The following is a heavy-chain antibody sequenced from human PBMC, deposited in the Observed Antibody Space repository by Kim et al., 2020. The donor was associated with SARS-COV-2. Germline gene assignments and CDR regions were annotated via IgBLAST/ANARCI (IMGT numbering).Heavy chain of an antibody. J-gene: IGHJ5*02. V-gene: IGHV4-38-2*02. Sequence: SETLSLTCTVSGYSISSGYYWGWIRQPPGKGLEWIGSIYHSGSTYYNPSLKSRVTISVDTSKNQFSLKLSSVTAADTAVYYCARDYDPPPTTRLWFGELSTGGWFDPWGQGTLVTVSS. CDR3: ARDYDPPPTTRLWFGELSTGGWFDP. D-gene: IGHD3-10*01. CDR2: IYHSGST. CDR1: GYSISSGYY.